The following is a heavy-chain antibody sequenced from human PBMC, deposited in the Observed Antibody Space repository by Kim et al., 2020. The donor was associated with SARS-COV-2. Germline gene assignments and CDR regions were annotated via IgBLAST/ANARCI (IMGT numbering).Heavy chain of an antibody. CDR2: INAGNGNT. CDR1: GYTFTSYA. D-gene: IGHD3-22*01. Sequence: ASVKVSCKASGYTFTSYAMHWVRQAPGQRLEWMGWINAGNGNTKYSQKFQGRVTITRDTSASTAYMELSSLRSEDTAVYYCARDRDYYDSSGYYLNYGMDVWGQGTTVTVSS. J-gene: IGHJ6*02. CDR3: ARDRDYYDSSGYYLNYGMDV. V-gene: IGHV1-3*01.